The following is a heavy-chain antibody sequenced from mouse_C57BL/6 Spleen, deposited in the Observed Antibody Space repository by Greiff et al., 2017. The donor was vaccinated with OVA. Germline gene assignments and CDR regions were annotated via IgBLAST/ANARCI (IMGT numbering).Heavy chain of an antibody. J-gene: IGHJ3*01. D-gene: IGHD3-2*02. Sequence: VKLMESGAELARPGASVKLSCKASGYTFTSYGISWVKQRTGQGLEWIGEIYPRSGNTYYNEKFKGKATLTADKSSSTAYMELRSLTSEDSAVYFCARGDSSGYAFAYWGQGTLVTVSA. CDR3: ARGDSSGYAFAY. V-gene: IGHV1-81*01. CDR2: IYPRSGNT. CDR1: GYTFTSYG.